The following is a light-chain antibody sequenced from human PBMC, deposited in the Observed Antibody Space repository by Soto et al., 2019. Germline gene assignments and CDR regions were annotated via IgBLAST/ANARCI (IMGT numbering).Light chain of an antibody. J-gene: IGKJ1*01. CDR2: DAS. CDR1: QSISSW. V-gene: IGKV1-5*01. CDR3: QQYNSYPWT. Sequence: DIQMTQSPSTLSTSVGDRVTITCRASQSISSWLAWYQQKPGKAPKLLIYDASSLESWVPSRFSGSGSWTEFTLTISSLQPDDFATYYCQQYNSYPWTFGQGTKLEIK.